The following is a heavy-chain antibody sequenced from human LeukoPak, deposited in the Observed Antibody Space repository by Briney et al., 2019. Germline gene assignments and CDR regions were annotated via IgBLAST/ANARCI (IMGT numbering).Heavy chain of an antibody. Sequence: PGGSLRLSCAASGFTFSTCAMSWVRQAPGKGLEWVSAISGSGGSTYYGDSVKGRFTISRDNSKNTLYLQMNNLRVEDTAVYYCAKAQTSSGWYVGLDYWGQGTLVTVSS. D-gene: IGHD6-19*01. CDR2: ISGSGGST. CDR3: AKAQTSSGWYVGLDY. V-gene: IGHV3-23*01. CDR1: GFTFSTCA. J-gene: IGHJ4*02.